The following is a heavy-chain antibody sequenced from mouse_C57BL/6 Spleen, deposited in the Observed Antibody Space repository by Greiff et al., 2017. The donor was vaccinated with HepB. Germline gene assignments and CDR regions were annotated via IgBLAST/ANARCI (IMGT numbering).Heavy chain of an antibody. CDR1: GFTFSSYA. Sequence: EVKLVESGGGLVKPGGSLKLSCAASGFTFSSYAMSWVRQTPEKRLEWVATISDGGSYTYYPDNVKGRFTISRDNAKNNLYLQMSHLKSEDTAMYYCARSYYYGSSSGFAYWGQGTLVTVSA. V-gene: IGHV5-4*03. CDR2: ISDGGSYT. J-gene: IGHJ3*01. D-gene: IGHD1-1*01. CDR3: ARSYYYGSSSGFAY.